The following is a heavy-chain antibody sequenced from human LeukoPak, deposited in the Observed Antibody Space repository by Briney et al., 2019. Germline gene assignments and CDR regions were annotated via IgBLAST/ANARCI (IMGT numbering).Heavy chain of an antibody. J-gene: IGHJ4*02. V-gene: IGHV4-59*01. CDR3: ARGPYSSGWYVSDY. D-gene: IGHD6-19*01. Sequence: SETLSLTCTVSGGSNSSYYWSWIRQPPGKGLEWIGYIYYSGSTNYNPSLKSRVTISVDTSKNQFSLKLSSVTAADTAVYYCARGPYSSGWYVSDYWGQGTLVTVSS. CDR1: GGSNSSYY. CDR2: IYYSGST.